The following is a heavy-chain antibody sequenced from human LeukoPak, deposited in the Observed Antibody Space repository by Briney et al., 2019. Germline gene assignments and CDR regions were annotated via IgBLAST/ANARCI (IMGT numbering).Heavy chain of an antibody. CDR3: ARYCSGGSCYPDAFDI. CDR2: ISSSGGNT. D-gene: IGHD2-15*01. V-gene: IGHV3-21*01. J-gene: IGHJ3*02. Sequence: PGGSLRLSCAASGFTFNTYTMNWVRQAPGKGLEWVSSISSSGGNTHYADTVKGRFTISRDNAKNSLYLQMNSLRAEDTAVYYCARYCSGGSCYPDAFDIWGQGTMVTVSS. CDR1: GFTFNTYT.